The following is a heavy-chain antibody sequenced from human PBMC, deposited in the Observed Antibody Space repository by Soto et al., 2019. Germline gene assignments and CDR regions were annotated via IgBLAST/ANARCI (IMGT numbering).Heavy chain of an antibody. D-gene: IGHD3-3*01. CDR2: IRSKANSYAT. V-gene: IGHV3-73*01. J-gene: IGHJ6*02. CDR1: GFTFSGSA. CDR3: TTSTYYDFWSGRQGDYYYGMDV. Sequence: GGSLRLSCAASGFTFSGSAMHWVRQASGKGLEWVGRIRSKANSYATAYAASVKGRFTISRDDSKNTAYLQMNSLKTEDTAVYYCTTSTYYDFWSGRQGDYYYGMDVWGQGTTVTVSS.